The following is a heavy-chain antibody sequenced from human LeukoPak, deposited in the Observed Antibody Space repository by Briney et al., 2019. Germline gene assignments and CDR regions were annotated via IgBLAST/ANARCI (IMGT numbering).Heavy chain of an antibody. D-gene: IGHD3-22*01. Sequence: PGGSLRLSCAASGFTFSTYAMHWVRQAPGKGLEWVALISYDGSRKHFADSVKGRFTISRDNSKNTLYLQMNSLRAEDTAVYYCAKYYDRGYYFDYWGQGTLVTVSS. CDR3: AKYYDRGYYFDY. V-gene: IGHV3-30*04. CDR1: GFTFSTYA. J-gene: IGHJ4*02. CDR2: ISYDGSRK.